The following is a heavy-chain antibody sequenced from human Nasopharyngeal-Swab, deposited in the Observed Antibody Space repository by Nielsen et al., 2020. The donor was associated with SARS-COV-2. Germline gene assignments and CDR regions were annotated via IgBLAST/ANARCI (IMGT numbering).Heavy chain of an antibody. D-gene: IGHD3-10*01. V-gene: IGHV1-69*13. CDR2: IIPIFGTA. Sequence: SVKVSCKASGGTFSSYAISWVRQAPGQGLEWMGGIIPIFGTANYAQKFQGRVTITADESTSTAYMELSRLRSDDTAVYYCARDSARYPGGMDVWGQGTTVTVSS. J-gene: IGHJ6*02. CDR3: ARDSARYPGGMDV. CDR1: GGTFSSYA.